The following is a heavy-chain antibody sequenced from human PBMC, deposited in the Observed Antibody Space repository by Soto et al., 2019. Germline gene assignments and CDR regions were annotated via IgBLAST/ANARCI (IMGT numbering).Heavy chain of an antibody. Sequence: QVQLVQSGAEVKKPGSSVKVSCKASGGTFGSYAISWVRQAPGPGLEWMGGIIPIPGTANYAQKFQGRVTIAADESTSTAYIELSSLRSEDTAVYYCARSQGSSTSLEIYYYYYYGMDVWGQGTTVTVSS. CDR2: IIPIPGTA. D-gene: IGHD2-2*01. J-gene: IGHJ6*02. CDR3: ARSQGSSTSLEIYYYYYYGMDV. CDR1: GGTFGSYA. V-gene: IGHV1-69*01.